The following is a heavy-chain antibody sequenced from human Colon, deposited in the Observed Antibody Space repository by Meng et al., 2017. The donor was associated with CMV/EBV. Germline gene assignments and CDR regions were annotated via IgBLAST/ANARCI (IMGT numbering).Heavy chain of an antibody. V-gene: IGHV3-74*01. J-gene: IGHJ5*02. CDR3: ARASRADCSGPSCYSWFDP. Sequence: GGSLRLSCNVSGGSISTYYWTWIRQPPGKGLISVSRISIDGSRTNYADSAKGRFAISRDNAKNTLYLQMNSLRAEDTAVYYCARASRADCSGPSCYSWFDPWGQGTLVTVSS. D-gene: IGHD2-2*01. CDR2: ISIDGSRT. CDR1: GGSISTYY.